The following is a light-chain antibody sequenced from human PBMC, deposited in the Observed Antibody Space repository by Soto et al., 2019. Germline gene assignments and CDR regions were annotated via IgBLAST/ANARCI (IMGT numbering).Light chain of an antibody. CDR3: HQYGSSPT. J-gene: IGKJ1*01. Sequence: EIVLTQSPGTLSLSPGERATLSCRASQSLSSNYFAWYQQKPGQAPRLLIYGASSRATGIPERFSGSGSGTDFTLTISRLEPEDFAVYYCHQYGSSPTFGQGTKVELK. V-gene: IGKV3-20*01. CDR1: QSLSSNY. CDR2: GAS.